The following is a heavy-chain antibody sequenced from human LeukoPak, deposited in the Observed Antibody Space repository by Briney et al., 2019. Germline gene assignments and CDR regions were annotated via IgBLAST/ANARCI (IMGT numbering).Heavy chain of an antibody. CDR1: GYSLSSGYY. CDR2: IYHSGST. Sequence: SETLSLTCTVSGYSLSSGYYWGWIRPPPGKGLEWIGSIYHSGSTYYNPSLKSRVTISIDTSKNQFSLKLSSVTAADTAVYYCANTYNWNDVWGQGTLVTVSS. CDR3: ANTYNWNDV. J-gene: IGHJ5*02. V-gene: IGHV4-38-2*02.